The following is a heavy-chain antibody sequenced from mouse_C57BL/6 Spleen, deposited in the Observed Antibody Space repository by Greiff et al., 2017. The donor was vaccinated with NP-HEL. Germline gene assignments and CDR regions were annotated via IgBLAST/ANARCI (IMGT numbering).Heavy chain of an antibody. CDR1: GYAFSSYW. CDR3: ARRGTAQTPFGY. D-gene: IGHD3-2*02. CDR2: IYPGDGDT. J-gene: IGHJ2*01. Sequence: QVQLQQSGAELVKPGASVKISCKASGYAFSSYWMNWVKQRPGKGLEWIGQIYPGDGDTNYNGKFKGKATLTADKSSSTAYMQLSSLTSEDSAVYFCARRGTAQTPFGYWGQGTTLTVSS. V-gene: IGHV1-80*01.